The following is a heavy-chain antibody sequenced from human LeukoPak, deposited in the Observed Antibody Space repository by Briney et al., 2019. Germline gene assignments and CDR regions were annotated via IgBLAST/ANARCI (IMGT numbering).Heavy chain of an antibody. CDR1: GFNFRSSA. CDR3: SKDFCCSGGSCYSLLGDY. D-gene: IGHD2-15*01. Sequence: GGSLRLSCAASGFNFRSSAMSWVRQAPGKGLEWVSSISGSGGSTYYADSVKGRFTISTDNSKSTLYLQMNSLRAEDTAVYYCSKDFCCSGGSCYSLLGDYWVQATLVTVCS. V-gene: IGHV3-23*01. CDR2: ISGSGGST. J-gene: IGHJ4*02.